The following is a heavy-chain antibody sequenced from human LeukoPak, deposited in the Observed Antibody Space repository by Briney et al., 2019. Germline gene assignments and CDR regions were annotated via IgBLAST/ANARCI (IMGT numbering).Heavy chain of an antibody. Sequence: GGSLRLSCAASGFTFSSYWMHWVRQAPGKGLVWVSRINSDGSSTSYADSVKGRFTISRDNAKNTLYLQMNSLRAEDTAMYYCARGLLRIAAAGTGNWFDPWGQGTLVTVSS. CDR3: ARGLLRIAAAGTGNWFDP. D-gene: IGHD6-13*01. V-gene: IGHV3-74*01. CDR1: GFTFSSYW. J-gene: IGHJ5*02. CDR2: INSDGSST.